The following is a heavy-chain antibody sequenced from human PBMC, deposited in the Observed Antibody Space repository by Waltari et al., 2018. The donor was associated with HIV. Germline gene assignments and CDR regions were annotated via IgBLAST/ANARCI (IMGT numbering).Heavy chain of an antibody. Sequence: EVQLVESGGGLVQPGGSLRLSCAASGFTFSSYAMSRVRQAPGKGLEWVSVIYSGGSTYYVDSVKGRFTISRDNSKNTLYLQMNSLRAEDTAVYYCARGTTVRAFDIWGQGTMVTVSS. CDR1: GFTFSSYA. D-gene: IGHD4-17*01. V-gene: IGHV3-66*01. CDR2: IYSGGST. CDR3: ARGTTVRAFDI. J-gene: IGHJ3*02.